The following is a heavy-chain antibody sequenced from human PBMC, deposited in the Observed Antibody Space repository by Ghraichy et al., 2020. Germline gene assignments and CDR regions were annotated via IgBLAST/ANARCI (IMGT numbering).Heavy chain of an antibody. Sequence: LSLTCAASGFTFSSYWMIWVRQGPGKGLEWVSRINKDGSSTINADSVEGRFTISRDNAKNTLYLQMNSLRAEDTAVYYCVRGWEKGSFDCWGQGSLVTVSS. D-gene: IGHD1-26*01. CDR2: INKDGSST. CDR1: GFTFSSYW. CDR3: VRGWEKGSFDC. V-gene: IGHV3-74*01. J-gene: IGHJ4*02.